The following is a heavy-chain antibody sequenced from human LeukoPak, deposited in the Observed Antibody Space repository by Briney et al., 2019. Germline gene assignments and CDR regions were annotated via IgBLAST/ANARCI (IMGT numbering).Heavy chain of an antibody. V-gene: IGHV3-23*01. CDR3: AKDRLWGVYYDHNTKRGY. CDR2: ISGSGGST. D-gene: IGHD3-22*01. Sequence: PGGSLRLSCAASGFTFSSYAMSWVRQAPGKGLEWVSAISGSGGSTYYADSVKGRFTISRDNSKNTLYLQMNSLRAEDTAVYYCAKDRLWGVYYDHNTKRGYWGQGTLVTVSS. CDR1: GFTFSSYA. J-gene: IGHJ4*02.